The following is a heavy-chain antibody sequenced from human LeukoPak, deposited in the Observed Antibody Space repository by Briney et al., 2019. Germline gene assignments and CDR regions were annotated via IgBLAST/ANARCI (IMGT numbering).Heavy chain of an antibody. CDR1: GGSISSGSYY. Sequence: PSQTLSLTCTVSGGSISSGSYYWSWIRQPAGKGLEWIGRIYTSGSTNYNPSLKSRVTISIDTSKNQFFLKLSSVTAADTAVYYCARVRSSSWYVDYWGQGTLVTVSS. V-gene: IGHV4-61*02. CDR2: IYTSGST. D-gene: IGHD6-13*01. CDR3: ARVRSSSWYVDY. J-gene: IGHJ4*02.